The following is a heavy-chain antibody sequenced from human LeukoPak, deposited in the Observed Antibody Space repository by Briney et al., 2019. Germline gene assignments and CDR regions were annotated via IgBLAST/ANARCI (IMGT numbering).Heavy chain of an antibody. CDR2: MKPNCGNT. CDR1: GGTFSGYA. Sequence: ASVNVSCKASGGTFSGYAINWVRQASGQGLEWMGYMKPNCGNTGYAQKFQGRVTMTRDTSISTAYMELSSLTSEDTAVYYCATELRWKDHWGQGTLVTVSS. CDR3: ATELRWKDH. V-gene: IGHV1-8*02. J-gene: IGHJ4*02. D-gene: IGHD4-23*01.